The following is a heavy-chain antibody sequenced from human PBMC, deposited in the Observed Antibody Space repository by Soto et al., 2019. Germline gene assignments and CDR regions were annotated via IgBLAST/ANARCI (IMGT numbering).Heavy chain of an antibody. CDR3: ARSIGCSSTSCYTYFDY. CDR1: GGTFSSYA. D-gene: IGHD2-2*02. J-gene: IGHJ4*02. Sequence: RASVKVSCKASGGTFSSYAISWVRQAPGQGLEWMGGIIPIFGTANYAQKFQGRVTITADESTSTAYMELSSLRSEDTAVYYCARSIGCSSTSCYTYFDYWGQGTLVTVSS. V-gene: IGHV1-69*13. CDR2: IIPIFGTA.